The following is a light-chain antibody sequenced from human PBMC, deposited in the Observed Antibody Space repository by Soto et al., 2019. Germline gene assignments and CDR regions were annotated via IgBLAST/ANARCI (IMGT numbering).Light chain of an antibody. J-gene: IGLJ1*01. V-gene: IGLV1-40*01. CDR1: SSNIGAGYD. Sequence: QAVVTQPPSVSGAPGQRVTISCTGSSSNIGAGYDVHWYQQLPGTAPKLLIYGNSNRPSGVPDRFSGSMSGTSASLAITGLQAEDEADYYCQSYDSCLSYVFGTGTKLTVL. CDR2: GNS. CDR3: QSYDSCLSYV.